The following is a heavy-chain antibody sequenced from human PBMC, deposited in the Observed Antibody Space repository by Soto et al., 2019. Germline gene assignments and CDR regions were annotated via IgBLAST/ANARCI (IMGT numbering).Heavy chain of an antibody. V-gene: IGHV1-69*13. D-gene: IGHD5-18*01. CDR3: ARITLLDTAPDPNNAFDI. Sequence: ASVKVSCKASGGTFSSYAISWVRQAPGQGLEWMGGIIPIFGTANYAQKFQGRVTITADESTSTAYMELSSLRSEDTAVYYCARITLLDTAPDPNNAFDIWGQGTMVTVSS. CDR1: GGTFSSYA. CDR2: IIPIFGTA. J-gene: IGHJ3*02.